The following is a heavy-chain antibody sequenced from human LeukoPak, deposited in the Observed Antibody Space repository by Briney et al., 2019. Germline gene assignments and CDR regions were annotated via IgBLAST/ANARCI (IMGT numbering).Heavy chain of an antibody. J-gene: IGHJ3*02. CDR3: ARGIYGSGSYSPPDAFDI. V-gene: IGHV3-23*01. CDR2: ISGSGGST. Sequence: PGGSLRLSCAASGFTFSSYGMSWVRQAPGKGLEWVSAISGSGGSTYYADSVKGRFTISRDNSKNTLYLQMNSLRAEDTAVYYCARGIYGSGSYSPPDAFDIWGQGTMVTVSS. CDR1: GFTFSSYG. D-gene: IGHD3-10*01.